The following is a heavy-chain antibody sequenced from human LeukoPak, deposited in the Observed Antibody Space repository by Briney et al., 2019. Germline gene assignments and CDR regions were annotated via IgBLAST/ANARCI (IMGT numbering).Heavy chain of an antibody. V-gene: IGHV5-51*01. J-gene: IGHJ6*03. CDR3: ARPRIAAAGNLYYMDV. D-gene: IGHD6-13*01. CDR2: IYPGDSGT. CDR1: GYSFTSYW. Sequence: GESLKISCKGSGYSFTSYWIGWVRQMPGKGLEWMGIIYPGDSGTRYSPSFQGQVTISAEKSISTAYLQWSSLKASGTAMYYCARPRIAAAGNLYYMDVWGKGTTVTVSS.